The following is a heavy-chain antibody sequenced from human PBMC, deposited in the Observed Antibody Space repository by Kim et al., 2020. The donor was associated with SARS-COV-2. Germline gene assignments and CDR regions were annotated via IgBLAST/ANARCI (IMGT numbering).Heavy chain of an antibody. V-gene: IGHV4-59*13. Sequence: SETLSLTCTVSGDSISRYYWSWIRQPPGKGLEWIGSMYSGGSTNYNPSLKSGVTISIDTSKNHFSLRLSSLTAADTAVYYCARGKGPSFVYGMDVWGQGT. CDR2: MYSGGST. CDR3: ARGKGPSFVYGMDV. J-gene: IGHJ6*02. CDR1: GDSISRYY.